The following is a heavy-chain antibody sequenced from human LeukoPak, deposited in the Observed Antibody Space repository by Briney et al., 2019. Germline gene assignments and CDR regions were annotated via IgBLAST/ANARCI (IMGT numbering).Heavy chain of an antibody. CDR3: ARLGFRSSQRLGPDY. Sequence: GASVKVSCKASGYTFTGYYMYWVRQAPGQGLEWMGWINPNSGGTNYAQKFQGRVTMTRDTSISTAYMELSRLRSDDTAVYYCARLGFRSSQRLGPDYWGQGTLVTVSS. J-gene: IGHJ4*02. V-gene: IGHV1-2*02. CDR1: GYTFTGYY. CDR2: INPNSGGT. D-gene: IGHD2-2*01.